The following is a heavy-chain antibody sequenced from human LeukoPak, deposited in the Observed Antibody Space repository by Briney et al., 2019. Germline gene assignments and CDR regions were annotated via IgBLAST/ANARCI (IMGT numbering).Heavy chain of an antibody. CDR3: ARLGRGQLTNAFDI. D-gene: IGHD6-13*01. CDR1: GGSISSYY. V-gene: IGHV4-59*01. J-gene: IGHJ3*02. CDR2: IYYSGST. Sequence: SETLSLTCTVSGGSISSYYWSWIRQPPGKGLEWIGYIYYSGSTNYNPSLKSRVTISVDTSKNQFSLKLSSVTAADTAVYYCARLGRGQLTNAFDIWGQRTMVTVSS.